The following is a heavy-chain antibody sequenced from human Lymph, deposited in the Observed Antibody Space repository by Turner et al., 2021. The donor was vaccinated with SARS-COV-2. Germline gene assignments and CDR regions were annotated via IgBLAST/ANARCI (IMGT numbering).Heavy chain of an antibody. J-gene: IGHJ4*02. CDR1: GFTFSSYE. CDR3: AREPLVVVTAGFDY. Sequence: EVQLVDAGGGLVLPRGSRRLVCSASGFTFSSYEMNWIRQAQGKGQEWVSYISSSGSTIYDADCVKGRFTITRDNAKNSLYLQMNSLRAEDTAVYYCAREPLVVVTAGFDYWGQGTLVTVSS. V-gene: IGHV3-48*03. CDR2: ISSSGSTI. D-gene: IGHD2-21*02.